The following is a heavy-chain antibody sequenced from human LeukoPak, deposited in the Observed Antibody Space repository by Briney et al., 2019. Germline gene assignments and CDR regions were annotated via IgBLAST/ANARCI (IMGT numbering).Heavy chain of an antibody. Sequence: GGSLRLSCAASGFTFSSYSMNWVRQAPGKGLEWVSSISSSSSYIYYADSVKGRFTISRDNAKNSLYLQMNSLRAEDTAVYYCARDRGKEGYSYGFDAFDIWGQGTMVTVSS. CDR1: GFTFSSYS. J-gene: IGHJ3*02. CDR2: ISSSSSYI. V-gene: IGHV3-21*01. D-gene: IGHD5-18*01. CDR3: ARDRGKEGYSYGFDAFDI.